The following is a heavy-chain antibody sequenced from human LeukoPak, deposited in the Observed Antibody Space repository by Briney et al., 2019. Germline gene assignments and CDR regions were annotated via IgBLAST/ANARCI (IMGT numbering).Heavy chain of an antibody. CDR3: ARQGTWMSFWFDP. Sequence: GESLRISCKGSGYSFTSYWISWVRQMPGKGPEWMGRIEPSDSYTHYSPSFQGHVTFSADKSISTAYLQWSSLEASDTAIYYCARQGTWMSFWFDPWGQGTLVTVSS. CDR1: GYSFTSYW. V-gene: IGHV5-10-1*01. J-gene: IGHJ5*02. CDR2: IEPSDSYT. D-gene: IGHD1-1*01.